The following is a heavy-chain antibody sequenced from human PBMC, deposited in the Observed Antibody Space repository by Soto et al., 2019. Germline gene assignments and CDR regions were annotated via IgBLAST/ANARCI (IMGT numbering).Heavy chain of an antibody. D-gene: IGHD3-3*01. CDR1: GFTFSSYS. Sequence: GGSLRLSCAASGFTFSSYSMNWVRQAPGKGLEWVSSISSSSSYIYYADSVKGRFTISRDNAKNSLHLQMNSLRAEDTAVYYCARGPYYDFWSGGNYYYYYMEVWGKGTTVTVSS. CDR2: ISSSSSYI. V-gene: IGHV3-21*01. J-gene: IGHJ6*03. CDR3: ARGPYYDFWSGGNYYYYYMEV.